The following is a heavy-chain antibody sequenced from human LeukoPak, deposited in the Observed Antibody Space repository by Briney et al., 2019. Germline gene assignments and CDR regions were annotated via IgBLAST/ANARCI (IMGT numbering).Heavy chain of an antibody. J-gene: IGHJ4*02. CDR1: GGSISSGGYS. V-gene: IGHV4-30-2*01. D-gene: IGHD4-17*01. CDR2: IYHSGST. Sequence: SQTLSLTCAVSGGSISSGGYSWSWIPRPPGKGLEWIGYIYHSGSTYYNPSLKSRVTISVDRSKNQFSLKLSSVAAADTAVYYWARTSTATQILDYWGQGTLVTVSS. CDR3: ARTSTATQILDY.